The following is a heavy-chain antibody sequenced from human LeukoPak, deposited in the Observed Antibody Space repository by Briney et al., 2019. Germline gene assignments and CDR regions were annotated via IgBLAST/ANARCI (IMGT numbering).Heavy chain of an antibody. J-gene: IGHJ4*02. V-gene: IGHV4-39*07. Sequence: SETLSLTCTVSGGSISSSSYYWGWIRQPPGKGLEWIGSIYYSGSTYYNPSLKSRVTISVDTSKNQFSLKLSSVTAADTAVYYCARGRYDFWSGRFDYWGQGTLVTVSS. CDR3: ARGRYDFWSGRFDY. CDR2: IYYSGST. CDR1: GGSISSSSYY. D-gene: IGHD3-3*01.